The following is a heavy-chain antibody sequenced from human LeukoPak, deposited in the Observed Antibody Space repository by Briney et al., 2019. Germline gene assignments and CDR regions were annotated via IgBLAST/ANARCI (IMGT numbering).Heavy chain of an antibody. CDR1: GYRFTSYW. Sequence: GGALGISFKGSGYRFTSYWISWVRQMPGKGLEWMGRIDPSDSYTNYSPSFQGHVTISADKSISTAYLQWSSLKASDTAMYYCATSAYGDGVYWGQGTLVTVPS. V-gene: IGHV5-10-1*01. CDR2: IDPSDSYT. J-gene: IGHJ4*02. D-gene: IGHD4-17*01. CDR3: ATSAYGDGVY.